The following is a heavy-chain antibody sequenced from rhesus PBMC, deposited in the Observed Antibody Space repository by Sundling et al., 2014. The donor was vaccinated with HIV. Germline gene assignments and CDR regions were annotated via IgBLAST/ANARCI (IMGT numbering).Heavy chain of an antibody. D-gene: IGHD3-3*01. CDR3: ATRQYLDWFLY. CDR2: INGNSGRT. CDR1: GGSFSGSY. Sequence: QVQLQESGPGLVKPSETLSLTCVVSGGSFSGSYWGWIRQSPGKGLEWIGEINGNSGRTDYNPSLNSRVTISRDTSQNQFSLKLNSVTAADTAVYFCATRQYLDWFLYWGQGVLVTVSS. V-gene: IGHV4-165*01. J-gene: IGHJ4*01.